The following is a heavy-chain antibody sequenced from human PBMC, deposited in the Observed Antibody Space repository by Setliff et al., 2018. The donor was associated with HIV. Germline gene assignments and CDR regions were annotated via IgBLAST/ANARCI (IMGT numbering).Heavy chain of an antibody. CDR3: ARTPARKGRGVYYFDY. CDR1: GGSITGHY. Sequence: SETLSLTCTVSGGSITGHYWNWIRQSPGKGLEWIGYIYYTGSTNYNPSLKSRIAILLDTSKNQFSLRLSSVTAADTGVYYCARTPARKGRGVYYFDYWGQGTLVTVSS. V-gene: IGHV4-59*08. CDR2: IYYTGST. J-gene: IGHJ4*02. D-gene: IGHD1-26*01.